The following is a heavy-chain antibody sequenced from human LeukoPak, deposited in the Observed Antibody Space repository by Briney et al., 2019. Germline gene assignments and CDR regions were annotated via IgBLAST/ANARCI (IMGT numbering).Heavy chain of an antibody. D-gene: IGHD3-9*01. CDR3: ARVEDFDILTGFDY. CDR2: ISISSNYK. V-gene: IGHV3-21*01. CDR1: GFNFSRYS. Sequence: GSLRLSCAASGFNFSRYSMNWVRQAPGKGLEWVSSISISSNYKYSPDSLKGRFTISRDNAKNSLYLQMNSLRAEDTAVYYCARVEDFDILTGFDYWGQGTLVTVSS. J-gene: IGHJ4*02.